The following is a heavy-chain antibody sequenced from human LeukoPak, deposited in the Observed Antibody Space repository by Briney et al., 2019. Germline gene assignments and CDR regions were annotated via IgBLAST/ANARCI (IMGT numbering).Heavy chain of an antibody. Sequence: GGPPRLPCALSGFTHSSNWMTWLRQAPGKGLEWVATIKPDGSEKYYVDSVKGRFTISRDNAKNSLYVQMYSLRVEDTAVYYCTRDSGWKFDPWGQGNLVTVSS. D-gene: IGHD3-10*01. J-gene: IGHJ5*02. CDR2: IKPDGSEK. V-gene: IGHV3-7*01. CDR3: TRDSGWKFDP. CDR1: GFTHSSNW.